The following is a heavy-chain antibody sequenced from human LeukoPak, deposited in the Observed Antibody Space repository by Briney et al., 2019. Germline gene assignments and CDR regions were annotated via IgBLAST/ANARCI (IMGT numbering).Heavy chain of an antibody. CDR2: ISSSGSTI. V-gene: IGHV3-48*03. D-gene: IGHD3-16*01. J-gene: IGHJ4*02. CDR3: ARGGAVLGGY. Sequence: EXNXXRQAPGKXXELVSYISSSGSTIYYADSVKGRFTISRDNAKNSLYLQMNSLRAEDTAVYYCARGGAVLGGYWGQGTLVTVSS.